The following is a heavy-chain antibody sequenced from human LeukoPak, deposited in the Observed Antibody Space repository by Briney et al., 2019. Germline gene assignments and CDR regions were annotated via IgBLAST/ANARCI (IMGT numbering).Heavy chain of an antibody. V-gene: IGHV4-59*08. CDR1: GGSINSYY. CDR3: ARQPGGTAAFDL. D-gene: IGHD1-1*01. J-gene: IGHJ3*01. Sequence: SETLSLMCTVSGGSINSYYWSWIRQPPGKGLEWIAYIYYSGSTNYNPSLKSRVTISVDRSKNQFSLTLSSVTAADTAVYCARQPGGTAAFDLWGQGTLVTVSS. CDR2: IYYSGST.